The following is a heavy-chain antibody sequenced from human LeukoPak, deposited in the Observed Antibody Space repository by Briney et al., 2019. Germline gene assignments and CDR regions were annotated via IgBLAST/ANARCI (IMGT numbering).Heavy chain of an antibody. CDR3: ATAGGYDFDY. CDR1: GFTFSSYS. CDR2: ISSSSSYI. J-gene: IGHJ4*02. D-gene: IGHD5-12*01. Sequence: GGSLRLSCAASGFTFSSYSMNWVRQAPGKGLELVSSISSSSSYIYYADSVKGRFTISRDNAKNSLYLQMNSLRAEDTAVYYCATAGGYDFDYWGQGTLVTVSS. V-gene: IGHV3-21*01.